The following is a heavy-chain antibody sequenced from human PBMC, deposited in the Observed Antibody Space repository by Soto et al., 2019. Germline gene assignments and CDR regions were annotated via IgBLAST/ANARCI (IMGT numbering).Heavy chain of an antibody. CDR1: GVAFSSYA. J-gene: IGHJ4*02. CDR2: IIPIFGTA. CDR3: ARTYDFWSGYMYYFDY. V-gene: IGHV1-69*13. Sequence: GASVKVSCKASGVAFSSYAISWVRQAPGQGLEWMGGIIPIFGTANYAQKFQGRVTITADESTSTAYMELSSLRSEDTAVYYCARTYDFWSGYMYYFDYWGQGTLVTVSS. D-gene: IGHD3-3*01.